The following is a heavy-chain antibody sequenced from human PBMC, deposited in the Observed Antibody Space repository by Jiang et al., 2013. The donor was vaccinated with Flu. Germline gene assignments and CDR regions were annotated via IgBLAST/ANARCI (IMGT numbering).Heavy chain of an antibody. Sequence: CKASGYTFTSYYMHWVRQAPGQGLEWMGIINPSGGSTSYAQKFQGRVTMTRDTSTSTVYMELSSLRSEDTAVYYCARGTSYSSSWYAFAFDIWGQGTMVTVSS. CDR3: ARGTSYSSSWYAFAFDI. CDR2: INPSGGST. D-gene: IGHD6-13*01. V-gene: IGHV1-46*03. J-gene: IGHJ3*02. CDR1: GYTFTSYY.